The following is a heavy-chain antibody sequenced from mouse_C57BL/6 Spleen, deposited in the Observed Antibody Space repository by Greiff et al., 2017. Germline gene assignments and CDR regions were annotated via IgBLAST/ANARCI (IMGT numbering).Heavy chain of an antibody. J-gene: IGHJ2*01. CDR2: LNPNNGGT. Sequence: EVQLQQSGPELVKPGASVKISCKASGYTFTDYYMNWVKQSHGKSLEWIGDLNPNNGGTSYNQKFKGKATLTVDKSSSTAYMELRSLTSEDSAVYYCARGDYDLYYFDYWGQGTTLTVSS. CDR3: ARGDYDLYYFDY. D-gene: IGHD2-4*01. CDR1: GYTFTDYY. V-gene: IGHV1-26*01.